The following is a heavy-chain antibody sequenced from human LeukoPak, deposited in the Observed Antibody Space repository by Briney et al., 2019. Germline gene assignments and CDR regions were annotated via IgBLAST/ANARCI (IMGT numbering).Heavy chain of an antibody. V-gene: IGHV3-23*05. CDR1: GFTFSNYV. CDR3: ARGGGLDV. D-gene: IGHD3-16*01. J-gene: IGHJ6*02. CDR2: INGSGSFT. Sequence: PGGSLRLSCAVSGFTFSNYVMGWVRQDPGKGLQWVSIINGSGSFTSYADSVKGRLTISRDNAKNSLYLQMSNLRAEDTAVYFCARGGGLDVWGQGATVTVSS.